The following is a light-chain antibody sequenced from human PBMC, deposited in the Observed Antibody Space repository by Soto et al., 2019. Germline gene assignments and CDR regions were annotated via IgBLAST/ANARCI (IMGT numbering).Light chain of an antibody. Sequence: QSVLTQPASVSATPGEKATISCSGRGSNIGRNYVSWYRQLPGTAPQLLIYDDNKRHSGVPDRLSGSRYGTSASLAIAGLQPGDEADYYCGTWDESLGAGVFGGGTKLTVL. CDR3: GTWDESLGAGV. CDR2: DDN. CDR1: GSNIGRNY. J-gene: IGLJ2*01. V-gene: IGLV1-51*01.